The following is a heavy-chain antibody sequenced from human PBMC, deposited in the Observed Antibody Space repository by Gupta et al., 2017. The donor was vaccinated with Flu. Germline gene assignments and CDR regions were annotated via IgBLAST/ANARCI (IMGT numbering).Heavy chain of an antibody. J-gene: IGHJ4*02. CDR2: GTA. CDR3: ARTRNLGYCSGGSCYPFDY. Sequence: GTANYAQKFQGRVTITADESTSTAYMELSSLRSEDTAVYYCARTRNLGYCSGGSCYPFDYWGQGTLVTVSS. V-gene: IGHV1-69*01. D-gene: IGHD2-15*01.